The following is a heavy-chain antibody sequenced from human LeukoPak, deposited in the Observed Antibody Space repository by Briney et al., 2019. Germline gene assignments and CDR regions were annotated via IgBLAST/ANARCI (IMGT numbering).Heavy chain of an antibody. V-gene: IGHV1-46*04. D-gene: IGHD1-26*01. CDR2: ISPRDGST. CDR1: GHISSTSF. J-gene: IGHJ4*02. Sequence: ASVKVSCKASGHISSTSFIHWVRAAPGQGPVWMGLISPRDGSTLYARNLQGRVTMTRDTSTSTVYMELNSLRSDDTAVYFCAREAAVGACNFDYWGQGTLVTVSS. CDR3: AREAAVGACNFDY.